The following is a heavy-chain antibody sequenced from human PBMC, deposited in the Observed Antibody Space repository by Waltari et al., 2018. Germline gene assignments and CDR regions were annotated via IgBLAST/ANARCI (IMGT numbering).Heavy chain of an antibody. Sequence: EVQLLESGGGLVQPGGSLRLSCAASGFTFSSYAMSWVRQAPGKGLEGVAAISGSGGSTYYADSVKGRFTISRDNSKNTLYQKMNSLRAEDTAVYYCAKGSIAVAGTVDYWGQGTLVTVSS. D-gene: IGHD6-19*01. CDR2: ISGSGGST. J-gene: IGHJ4*02. CDR3: AKGSIAVAGTVDY. V-gene: IGHV3-23*01. CDR1: GFTFSSYA.